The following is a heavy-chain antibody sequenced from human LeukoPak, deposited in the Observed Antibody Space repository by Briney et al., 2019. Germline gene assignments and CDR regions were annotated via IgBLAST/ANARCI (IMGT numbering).Heavy chain of an antibody. CDR2: MNPNSGNT. Sequence: EASVKVSCKASGYTFTSYDINWVRQATGQGLEWMGWMNPNSGNTGYAQKFQGRVTMTRNTSISTAYMELSSLRSEDTAVYYCASGLLGLGAFDIWGQGTMVTVSS. V-gene: IGHV1-8*01. CDR3: ASGLLGLGAFDI. J-gene: IGHJ3*02. D-gene: IGHD3-10*01. CDR1: GYTFTSYD.